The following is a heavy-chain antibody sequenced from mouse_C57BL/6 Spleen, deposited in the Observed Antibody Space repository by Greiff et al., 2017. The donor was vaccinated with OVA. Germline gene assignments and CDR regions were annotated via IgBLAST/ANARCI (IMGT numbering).Heavy chain of an antibody. D-gene: IGHD1-1*01. J-gene: IGHJ2*01. CDR3: ANGYYYGSSLDY. CDR1: GYTFTDYY. Sequence: VQLQQSGPELVKPGASVKISCKASGYTFTDYYMNWVKQSHGKSLEWIGDINPNNGGTSYNQKFKGKATLTVDKSSSTAYMELRSLTSEDSAVYYCANGYYYGSSLDYGGQGTTLTVSS. V-gene: IGHV1-26*01. CDR2: INPNNGGT.